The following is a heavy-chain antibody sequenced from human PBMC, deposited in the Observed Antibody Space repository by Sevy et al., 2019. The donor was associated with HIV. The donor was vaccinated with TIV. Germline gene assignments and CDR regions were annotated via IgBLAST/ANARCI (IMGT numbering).Heavy chain of an antibody. Sequence: SETLSLTCTVSGGSISSGGYYWSWIRQHPGKGLEGIGYIYYSGGTYYNPSLKSRVTISVDNSKNQFSLKLSSVTAADTAVYYCARGGETPRGFDPWGQGTLVTVSS. V-gene: IGHV4-31*03. CDR1: GGSISSGGYY. D-gene: IGHD3-16*01. J-gene: IGHJ5*02. CDR3: ARGGETPRGFDP. CDR2: IYYSGGT.